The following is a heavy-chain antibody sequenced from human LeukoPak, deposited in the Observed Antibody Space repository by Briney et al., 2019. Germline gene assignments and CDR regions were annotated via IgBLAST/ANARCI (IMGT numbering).Heavy chain of an antibody. J-gene: IGHJ4*02. CDR3: ATSNDVIDY. V-gene: IGHV3-23*01. CDR2: ISGSGGST. D-gene: IGHD1-1*01. CDR1: GFTFSSYG. Sequence: GGTLRLSCAASGFTFSSYGMSWVRQAPGKGLEWVSAISGSGGSTYYADSVKGRFTISRDNSKNTLYLQMNSLRAEDTAVYYCATSNDVIDYWGQGTLVTVSS.